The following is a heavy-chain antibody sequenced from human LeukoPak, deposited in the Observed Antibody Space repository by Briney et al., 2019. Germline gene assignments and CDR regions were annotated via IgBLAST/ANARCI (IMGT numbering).Heavy chain of an antibody. D-gene: IGHD6-13*01. Sequence: SVKVSCKASGYTFTSYGISWVRQAPGQGLEWMGWMSAYNGNTNYAQKLQGRVTMTTDTSTSTAYLELRSLRSDDTAVYYWARSQQQLVRNWFVPWGEGTLVTVSS. V-gene: IGHV1-18*01. CDR2: MSAYNGNT. CDR3: ARSQQQLVRNWFVP. J-gene: IGHJ5*02. CDR1: GYTFTSYG.